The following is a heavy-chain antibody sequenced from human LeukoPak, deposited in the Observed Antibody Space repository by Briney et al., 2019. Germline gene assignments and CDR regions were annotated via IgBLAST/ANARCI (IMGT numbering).Heavy chain of an antibody. D-gene: IGHD5-12*01. CDR1: GFTFSDYG. J-gene: IGHJ4*02. V-gene: IGHV3-30*02. Sequence: GGSLRLSCAASGFTFSDYGMHWVRQAPGKGLDWVTFIRFDGTNKFDADSVKGRFTVSRDNSKTTLYLQMNSLKTEDTAVYYCTTDLPTKMPQVVYWGQGTLVTVSS. CDR2: IRFDGTNK. CDR3: TTDLPTKMPQVVY.